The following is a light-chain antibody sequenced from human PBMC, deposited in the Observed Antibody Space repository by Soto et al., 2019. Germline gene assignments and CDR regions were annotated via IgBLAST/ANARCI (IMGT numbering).Light chain of an antibody. CDR2: AAS. Sequence: EIVLTQSPATLSLSPGERATLSCRASQSVDSYLAWYQQKPGQAPRLLIYAASNRATGIPAKFSGSGSGTDFTLTISSLEPEDFAVYYCQQRRTFGQGTKVEIK. CDR3: QQRRT. V-gene: IGKV3-11*01. J-gene: IGKJ1*01. CDR1: QSVDSY.